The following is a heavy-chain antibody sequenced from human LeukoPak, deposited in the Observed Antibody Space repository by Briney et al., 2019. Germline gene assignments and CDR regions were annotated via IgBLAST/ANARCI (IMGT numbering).Heavy chain of an antibody. V-gene: IGHV3-30-3*01. CDR3: ARGSTSDWPFDY. CDR1: GFTFSSYA. D-gene: IGHD2-2*01. CDR2: ISYDGSNK. Sequence: GGSLRLSCTASGFTFSSYAMHWVRQAPGKGLEWVAVISYDGSNKYYADSVKGRFTISRDNSKNTLYLQMNSLRAEDTALYSCARGSTSDWPFDYWGQGTRVTVSS. J-gene: IGHJ4*02.